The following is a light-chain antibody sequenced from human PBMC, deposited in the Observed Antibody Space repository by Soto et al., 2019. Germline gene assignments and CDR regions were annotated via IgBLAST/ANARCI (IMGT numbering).Light chain of an antibody. J-gene: IGLJ1*01. CDR3: NSYTSSSTEV. CDR1: SSDVGGFNY. V-gene: IGLV2-14*03. Sequence: QSVLTQPASVSGSPGHSITISCTGTSSDVGGFNYVSWYQQHPGKAPKLMIYDVTNRPSGVSYRFSGSKSRHTASLTISGLQAEDEADYYCNSYTSSSTEVFGTGTKVTVL. CDR2: DVT.